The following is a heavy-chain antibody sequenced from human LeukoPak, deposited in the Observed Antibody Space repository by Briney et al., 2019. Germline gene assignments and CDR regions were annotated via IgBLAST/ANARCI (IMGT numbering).Heavy chain of an antibody. CDR3: ARGYYYDSSGYDMDV. CDR2: INHSGST. J-gene: IGHJ6*03. V-gene: IGHV4-34*01. CDR1: GGSLSGYY. D-gene: IGHD3-22*01. Sequence: SETLSLTCAVSGGSLSGYYWTWIRQPPGKGLEWIGEINHSGSTNYNPSLKSRVTISVDTSKNQFSLKLSSVTAADTAVYYCARGYYYDSSGYDMDVWGKGTTVTVSS.